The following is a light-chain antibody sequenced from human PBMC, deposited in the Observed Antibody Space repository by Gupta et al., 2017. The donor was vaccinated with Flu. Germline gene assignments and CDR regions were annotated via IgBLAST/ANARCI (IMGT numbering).Light chain of an antibody. Sequence: QSITISCTGPNSDFVDYNYVSWYQHRPGTAPKLIIYEATNRPSGGSSRFSGSRAGNTASLTISGLQSEDEAHYYCSAYVNSRTLFGGGTKVTVL. CDR1: NSDFVDYNY. CDR3: SAYVNSRTL. CDR2: EAT. J-gene: IGLJ2*01. V-gene: IGLV2-14*01.